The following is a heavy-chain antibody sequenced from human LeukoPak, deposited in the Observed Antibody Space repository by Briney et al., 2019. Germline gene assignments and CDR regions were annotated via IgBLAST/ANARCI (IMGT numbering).Heavy chain of an antibody. CDR3: ARLGNESFDY. D-gene: IGHD4-23*01. Sequence: SSETLSLTCAVYGGSFNGYYWSWIRQPPGKGLEWIGEINHSGSTNYNPSLKSRVTISVDTSKNQFSLKLSSVTVADTAVYYCARLGNESFDYWGQGTLVTVSS. V-gene: IGHV4-34*01. CDR2: INHSGST. CDR1: GGSFNGYY. J-gene: IGHJ4*02.